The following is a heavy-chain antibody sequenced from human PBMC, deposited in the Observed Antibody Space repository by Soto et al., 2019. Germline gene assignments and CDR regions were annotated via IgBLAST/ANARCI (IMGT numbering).Heavy chain of an antibody. V-gene: IGHV3-48*02. CDR2: ISGSSSTI. CDR3: ARSQGDY. CDR1: GFSLNSQS. J-gene: IGHJ4*02. Sequence: EVQLVQSGGGLVQPGGSLRLSCAGSGFSLNSQSMNWVRQAPGKGLEWVSYISGSSSTIYYADSVKGRFTISRDNAKNSLYLQMNSLRDEDTAVYYCARSQGDYWGQGTLVTVSS.